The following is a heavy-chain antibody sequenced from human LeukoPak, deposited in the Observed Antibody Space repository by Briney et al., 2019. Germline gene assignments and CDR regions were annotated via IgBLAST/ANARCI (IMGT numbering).Heavy chain of an antibody. V-gene: IGHV3-48*01. D-gene: IGHD6-13*01. J-gene: IGHJ6*03. CDR1: GFTFSSYS. CDR3: ARESYNSSSWYYYYYHMDV. CDR2: ISSSSSTI. Sequence: HPGGSLRLSCAASGFTFSSYSMNWVRQAPGKGLGWVSYISSSSSTIYYADSVKGRFTISRDNAKNSLYLQMNSLRAEDTAVYYCARESYNSSSWYYYYYHMDVWGKGTTVTVSS.